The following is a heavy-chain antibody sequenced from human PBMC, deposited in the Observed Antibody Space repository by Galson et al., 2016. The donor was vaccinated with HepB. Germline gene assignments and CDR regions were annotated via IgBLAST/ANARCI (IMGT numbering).Heavy chain of an antibody. CDR1: GDSISSYY. V-gene: IGHV4-4*07. Sequence: ETLSLTCTVSGDSISSYYWSWIRQPAGKGLEWIGRIYSSGSTNYNPSLKSRVTMPVDTSKNQFSLKLSSVTGADTAVYYCARTIVSAARGAFDIWGQGAMVTVSS. J-gene: IGHJ3*02. D-gene: IGHD2-2*01. CDR2: IYSSGST. CDR3: ARTIVSAARGAFDI.